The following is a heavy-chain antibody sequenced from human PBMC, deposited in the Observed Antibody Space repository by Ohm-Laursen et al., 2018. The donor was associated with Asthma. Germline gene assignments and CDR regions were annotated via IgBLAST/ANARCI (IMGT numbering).Heavy chain of an antibody. Sequence: SQTLSLTCTLSGASFSTYYWGWIRQPPGKGLEWIGYIYYSGSTNYNPSLKSRVTISVDTSKNQFSLKLSSVTAADTAVYYCARWLRGYSYAFDYWGQGTLVTVSS. CDR3: ARWLRGYSYAFDY. CDR1: GASFSTYY. D-gene: IGHD5-18*01. J-gene: IGHJ4*02. CDR2: IYYSGST. V-gene: IGHV4-59*01.